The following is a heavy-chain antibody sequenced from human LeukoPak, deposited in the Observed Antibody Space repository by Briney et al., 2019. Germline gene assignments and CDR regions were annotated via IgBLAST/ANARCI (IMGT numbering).Heavy chain of an antibody. CDR3: ARGAIFGVTPRGYGMDV. D-gene: IGHD3-3*01. J-gene: IGHJ6*02. CDR2: MNPNNGGT. V-gene: IGHV1-2*02. CDR1: GYTFTGYY. Sequence: ASVKVSCKASGYTFTGYYMHWVRQAPGQGLEWVGWMNPNNGGTVYAQKFQGRVTMTRDTSTGTLYMELNSLKSEDTAVYYCARGAIFGVTPRGYGMDVWGQGTTVTVS.